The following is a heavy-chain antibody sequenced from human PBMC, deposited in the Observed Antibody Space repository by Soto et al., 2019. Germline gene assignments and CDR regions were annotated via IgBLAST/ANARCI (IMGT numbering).Heavy chain of an antibody. V-gene: IGHV3-49*03. CDR1: GFTFGDYA. CDR3: TRGGGDYGDYPSDY. CDR2: IRSKAYGGKT. J-gene: IGHJ4*02. Sequence: GGSLRLSCTASGFTFGDYAMSWFRQAPGKGLEWVGFIRSKAYGGKTVYAASVKGRFTISRDDSKSIAYLQMNSLKTEDTAVYYCTRGGGDYGDYPSDYWGQGTLVTVSS. D-gene: IGHD4-17*01.